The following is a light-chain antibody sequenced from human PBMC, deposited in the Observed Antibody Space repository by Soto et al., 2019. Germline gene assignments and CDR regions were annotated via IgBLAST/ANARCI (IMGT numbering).Light chain of an antibody. V-gene: IGLV2-14*01. CDR1: SSDVGAYKY. J-gene: IGLJ1*01. CDR3: TSYTSSTTLYV. CDR2: EVN. Sequence: QSVLTQPASVSGSPAQSITISCTGTSSDVGAYKYVSWYQQQAGKSPRLMIYEVNNRPSGVSNRFSGSKSGNTASLTISGLQAEDEADYYCTSYTSSTTLYVFGSGTKLTVL.